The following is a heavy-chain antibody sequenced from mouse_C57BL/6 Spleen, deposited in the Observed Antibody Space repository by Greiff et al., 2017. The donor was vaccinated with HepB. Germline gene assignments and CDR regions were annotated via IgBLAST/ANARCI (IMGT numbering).Heavy chain of an antibody. D-gene: IGHD1-1*01. V-gene: IGHV1-19*01. CDR3: ASGETTVGAFDV. CDR2: INPYNGGT. Sequence: EVQLQQPGPVLVKPGASVKMSCKASGYTFTDYYMNWVKQSHGKSLEWIGVINPYNGGTSYNQKFKGKATLTVDKSSSTAYMELTSLTSEDSAVYYCASGETTVGAFDVWGTGTAVSVSS. CDR1: GYTFTDYY. J-gene: IGHJ1*03.